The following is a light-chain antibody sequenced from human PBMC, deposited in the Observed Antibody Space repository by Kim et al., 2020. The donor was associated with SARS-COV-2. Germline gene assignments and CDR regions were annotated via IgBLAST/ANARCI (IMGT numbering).Light chain of an antibody. CDR2: STR. Sequence: PGGTVTLTCASTTGAVTSGYYPNWFQQKPGQAPRALIYSTRNKYSWTPARFSGSLLGDKAALTLSGVQPEDEAEYYCLLYYGGGWVFGGGTQLTVL. CDR1: TGAVTSGYY. CDR3: LLYYGGGWV. J-gene: IGLJ3*02. V-gene: IGLV7-43*01.